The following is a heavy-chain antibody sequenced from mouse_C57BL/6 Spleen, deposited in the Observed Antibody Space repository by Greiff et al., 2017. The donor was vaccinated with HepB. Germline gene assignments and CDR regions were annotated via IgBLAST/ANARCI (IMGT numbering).Heavy chain of an antibody. CDR2: INPNNGGT. CDR3: ARGHYGSSDYAMDY. V-gene: IGHV1-22*01. CDR1: GYTFTDYN. J-gene: IGHJ4*01. Sequence: EVQLQQSGPELVKPGASVKMSCKASGYTFTDYNMHWVKQSHGKSLEWIGYINPNNGGTSYNQKFKGKATLTVNKSSSTAYMELRSLTSEDSAVYYCARGHYGSSDYAMDYWGQGTSVTVSS. D-gene: IGHD1-1*01.